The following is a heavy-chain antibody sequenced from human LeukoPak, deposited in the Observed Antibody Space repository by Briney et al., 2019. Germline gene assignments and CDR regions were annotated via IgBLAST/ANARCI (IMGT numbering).Heavy chain of an antibody. D-gene: IGHD6-13*01. V-gene: IGHV1-2*02. J-gene: IGHJ4*02. CDR1: GYTFTGYY. CDR3: ARDRRSSSWYDY. Sequence: ASVTVSCKASGYTFTGYYMHWVRQAPGQGLEWMGWINPNSGGTNYAQKFQGRVTMTRDTSISTAYMELSRLRSDDTAVYYCARDRRSSSWYDYWGQGTLVTVSS. CDR2: INPNSGGT.